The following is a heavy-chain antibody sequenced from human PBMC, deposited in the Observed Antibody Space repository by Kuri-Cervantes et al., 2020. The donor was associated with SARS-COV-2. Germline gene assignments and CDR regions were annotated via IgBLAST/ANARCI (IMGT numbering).Heavy chain of an antibody. CDR2: IYSGGST. V-gene: IGHV3-53*05. D-gene: IGHD1-26*01. CDR1: GFTVSSNY. Sequence: GGSLRLSCAAPGFTVSSNYMSWVRQAPGKGLEWVSVIYSGGSTYYADSVKGRFTISRDNSKNTLYLQMNSLRAEDTAVYYCARALGDSGSYHIQHWGQGTLVTVSS. CDR3: ARALGDSGSYHIQH. J-gene: IGHJ1*01.